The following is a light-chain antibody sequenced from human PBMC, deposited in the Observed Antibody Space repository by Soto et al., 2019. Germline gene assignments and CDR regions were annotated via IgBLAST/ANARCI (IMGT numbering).Light chain of an antibody. CDR2: EGS. CDR3: CSYVGSGTGV. CDR1: SSDVGSYNL. V-gene: IGLV2-23*01. J-gene: IGLJ3*02. Sequence: QAVVTQPASVSGSPGQSITISCTGTSSDVGSYNLVSWYQHHPGKAPKLMIYEGSKRPSGVSNRFSGSKSDNTASLTISGLRAEDEADYYCCSYVGSGTGVFGGGTKLTVL.